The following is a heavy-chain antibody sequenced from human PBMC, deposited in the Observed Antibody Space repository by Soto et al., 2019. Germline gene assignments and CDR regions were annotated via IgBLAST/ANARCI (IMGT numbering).Heavy chain of an antibody. CDR2: VISTGSYK. Sequence: GGSLRLSCAASGFTFSSYSMNWVRQAPGKGLEWVSSVISTGSYKYYAGSVKGRFTISRDDAKDSLFLQMNSLRADDTAVYYCAREADFPSSGYVIDFWGQGTLVTVSS. CDR3: AREADFPSSGYVIDF. J-gene: IGHJ4*02. CDR1: GFTFSSYS. V-gene: IGHV3-21*01. D-gene: IGHD3-22*01.